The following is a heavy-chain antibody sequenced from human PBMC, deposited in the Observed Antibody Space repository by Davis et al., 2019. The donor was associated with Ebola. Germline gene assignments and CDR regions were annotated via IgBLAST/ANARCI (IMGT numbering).Heavy chain of an antibody. CDR2: IKQDGSEK. J-gene: IGHJ6*02. Sequence: GESLKISCAASGFTFRSYWMSWVRQAPGKGLEWVANIKQDGSEKYYVDSVKGRFTISRDNAKNSLYLQMNSLRAEDTAVYYCARDLPFIVGGMDVWGQGTTVTVSS. D-gene: IGHD2-15*01. V-gene: IGHV3-7*01. CDR3: ARDLPFIVGGMDV. CDR1: GFTFRSYW.